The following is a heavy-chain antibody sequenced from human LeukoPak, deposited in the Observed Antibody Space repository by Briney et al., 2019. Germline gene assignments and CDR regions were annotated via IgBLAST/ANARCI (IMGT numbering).Heavy chain of an antibody. CDR2: ISSSSSYI. J-gene: IGHJ4*02. V-gene: IGHV3-21*01. D-gene: IGHD4-23*01. CDR3: ARDRWRGGNYYFDY. CDR1: GFTFGSYS. Sequence: GGSLRLSCAASGFTFGSYSMNWVRQAPGKGLEWVSSISSSSSYIYYADSVKGRFTISRDNAKNSLYLQMSSLRADDTAVYYCARDRWRGGNYYFDYWGQGALVTVSS.